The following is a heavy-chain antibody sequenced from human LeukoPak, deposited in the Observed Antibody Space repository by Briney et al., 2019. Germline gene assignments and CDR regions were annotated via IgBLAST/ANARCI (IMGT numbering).Heavy chain of an antibody. CDR1: GYTFTSYY. CDR3: ASGTPERYSGYDTYFDY. D-gene: IGHD5-12*01. J-gene: IGHJ4*02. V-gene: IGHV1-46*01. CDR2: INPSGGST. Sequence: ASVKVSCKASGYTFTSYYMHWVRQAPGQGLEWMGIINPSGGSTSYAQKFQGRVTMTRDTSTSTVYMELSSLRSEDTAVYYCASGTPERYSGYDTYFDYWGQGTLVTVSS.